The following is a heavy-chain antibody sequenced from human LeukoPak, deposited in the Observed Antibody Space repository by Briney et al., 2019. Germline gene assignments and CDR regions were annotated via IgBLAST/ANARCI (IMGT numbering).Heavy chain of an antibody. J-gene: IGHJ6*02. D-gene: IGHD3-9*01. CDR3: ARDRGAYYDILTGYYYGMDV. V-gene: IGHV3-23*01. Sequence: GESLRFSCAASGFSFSSYAMSWVRQAPGKGLEWVSTISGSGGSTYYADSVKGRFTISRDNSKNTLYLQMNSLRAEDTAVYYCARDRGAYYDILTGYYYGMDVWGQGTTVTVSS. CDR1: GFSFSSYA. CDR2: ISGSGGST.